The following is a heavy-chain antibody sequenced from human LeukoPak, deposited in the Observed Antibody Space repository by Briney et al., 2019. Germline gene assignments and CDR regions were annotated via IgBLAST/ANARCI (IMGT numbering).Heavy chain of an antibody. V-gene: IGHV1-69*04. D-gene: IGHD5-24*01. Sequence: ASVKVSCMASGGTFSSYAISWVRQAPGQGLEWMGRIIPILGIANYAQKFQGRVTITADKSTSTAYMELSSLRSEDTAVYYCARNDEMATIRDAFDIWGQGTMVTVSS. CDR1: GGTFSSYA. CDR3: ARNDEMATIRDAFDI. J-gene: IGHJ3*02. CDR2: IIPILGIA.